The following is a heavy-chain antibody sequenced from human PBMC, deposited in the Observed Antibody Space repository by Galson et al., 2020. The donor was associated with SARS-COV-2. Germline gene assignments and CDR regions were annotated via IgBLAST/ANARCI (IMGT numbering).Heavy chain of an antibody. D-gene: IGHD4-17*01. J-gene: IGHJ4*02. Sequence: SLKISCAASGFTFDDYAMHWVRQAPGKGLEWVSGISWNSGSIGYADSVKGRFTISRDNAKNSLYLQMNSLRAEDTALYYCAKDDVRDYGDYGFDFWGQGTLVTVSS. CDR3: AKDDVRDYGDYGFDF. CDR1: GFTFDDYA. V-gene: IGHV3-9*01. CDR2: ISWNSGSI.